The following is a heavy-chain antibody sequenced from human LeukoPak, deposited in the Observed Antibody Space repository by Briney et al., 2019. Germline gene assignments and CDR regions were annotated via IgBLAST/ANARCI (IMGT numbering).Heavy chain of an antibody. Sequence: SVKVSCKASGGTFSSCAISWVRQAPGQGREWMGGIIPIFGTANYAQKFQGRVTITADESTSTAYMELSSLRSEDTAVYYCARDEGGYCSGGSCYPRSLHYWGQGTLVTVSS. CDR3: ARDEGGYCSGGSCYPRSLHY. J-gene: IGHJ4*02. D-gene: IGHD2-15*01. V-gene: IGHV1-69*01. CDR2: IIPIFGTA. CDR1: GGTFSSCA.